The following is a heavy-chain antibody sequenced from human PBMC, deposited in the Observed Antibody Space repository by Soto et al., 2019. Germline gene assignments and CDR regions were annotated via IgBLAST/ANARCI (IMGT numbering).Heavy chain of an antibody. J-gene: IGHJ6*02. CDR3: ARDLWGYCGTDCYPLDV. CDR2: MYNTGST. V-gene: IGHV4-59*01. CDR1: GGSISGYY. Sequence: TSETLSLTCTVSGGSISGYYWSWILQPPGKGLEWIGYMYNTGSTVYNPSFKSRVTISVDTSKNQFSLKLNSVTAADTAVYYCARDLWGYCGTDCYPLDVWGQGTTVTVSS. D-gene: IGHD2-21*02.